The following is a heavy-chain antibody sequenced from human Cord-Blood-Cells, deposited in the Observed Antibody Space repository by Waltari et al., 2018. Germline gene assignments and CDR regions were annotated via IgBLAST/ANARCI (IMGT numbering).Heavy chain of an antibody. D-gene: IGHD3-3*01. CDR1: GGSISHSRYY. CDR2: IYYSGST. J-gene: IGHJ4*02. Sequence: LQLQESGPGLVTPSEPLSLTCHVSGGSISHSRYYCGWIRQPPGKGLEWIGSIYYSGSTYYNPSLKSRVTISVDTSKNQFSLKLSSVTAADTAVYYCAKPIYYDFWSGYYFDYWGQGTLVTVSS. CDR3: AKPIYYDFWSGYYFDY. V-gene: IGHV4-39*01.